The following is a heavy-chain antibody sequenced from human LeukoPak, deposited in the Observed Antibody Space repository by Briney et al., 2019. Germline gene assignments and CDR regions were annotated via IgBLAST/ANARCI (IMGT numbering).Heavy chain of an antibody. CDR2: IYTSENT. CDR1: GGSFSSGSYY. D-gene: IGHD3-10*01. Sequence: SETLSLTCTVSGGSFSSGSYYWNWIRQPAGKGLEWIGRIYTSENTNYNPNPSLKSRVTISVDTSKNQFSLKLSSVTAADTAVYYCARRRLTMVRGVIWFDPWGQGTLVTVSS. J-gene: IGHJ5*02. V-gene: IGHV4-61*02. CDR3: ARRRLTMVRGVIWFDP.